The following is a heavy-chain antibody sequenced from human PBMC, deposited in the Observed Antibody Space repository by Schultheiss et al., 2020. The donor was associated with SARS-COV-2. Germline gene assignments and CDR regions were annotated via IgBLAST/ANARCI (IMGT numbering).Heavy chain of an antibody. CDR1: GGSISSYY. Sequence: SETLSLTCTVSGGSISSYYWSWIRQPAGKGLEWVGSVSYSGSAFYNPSLRSRVTLSVDTSKNQFSLKLSSVTAADTAVYYCARGGRGYSYGYRRDKRSLDVWGQGTTVTVSS. D-gene: IGHD5-18*01. V-gene: IGHV4-4*07. CDR3: ARGGRGYSYGYRRDKRSLDV. J-gene: IGHJ6*02. CDR2: VSYSGSA.